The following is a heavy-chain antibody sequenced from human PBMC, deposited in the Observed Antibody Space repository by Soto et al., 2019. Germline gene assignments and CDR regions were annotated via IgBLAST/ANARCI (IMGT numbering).Heavy chain of an antibody. CDR3: AKRAYCSGGSCYTNLYYYYYMDV. J-gene: IGHJ6*03. D-gene: IGHD2-15*01. CDR2: ISGSGGST. CDR1: GFTFSSYA. V-gene: IGHV3-23*01. Sequence: EVQLLESGGGLVQPGGSLRLSCAASGFTFSSYAMSWVRQAPGKGLEWVSAISGSGGSTYYADSVKGRFTISRDKSKNTLYLQMNSLRAEDTAVYYCAKRAYCSGGSCYTNLYYYYYMDVWGKGTTVTVSS.